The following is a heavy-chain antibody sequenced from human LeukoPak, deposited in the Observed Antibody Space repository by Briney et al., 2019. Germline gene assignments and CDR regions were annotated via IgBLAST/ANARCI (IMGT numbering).Heavy chain of an antibody. Sequence: GGSLRLSCAASGFTFSSYGMHWVRQAPGKGLEWVAVISYDGSNKYYADSVKGRFTISRDNSKNTLYLQMNSLRAEDTAVYYCARSADDDYFDYWGQGTLVTVSS. CDR1: GFTFSSYG. V-gene: IGHV3-30*03. CDR3: ARSADDDYFDY. D-gene: IGHD1-1*01. CDR2: ISYDGSNK. J-gene: IGHJ4*02.